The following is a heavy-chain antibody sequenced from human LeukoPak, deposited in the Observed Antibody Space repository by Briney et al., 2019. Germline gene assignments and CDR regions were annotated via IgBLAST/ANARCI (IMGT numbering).Heavy chain of an antibody. J-gene: IGHJ6*02. CDR3: ARGRLHYDFWSDLQAGMDV. CDR2: IYYSGST. D-gene: IGHD3-3*01. Sequence: SETLSLTCTVSGGSISSGDYHWSWIRQPPGKGLEWIGYIYYSGSTYYNPSLKSRVTISVDTSKNQFSLKLSSVTAADTAVYYCARGRLHYDFWSDLQAGMDVWGQGTTVTVSS. CDR1: GGSISSGDYH. V-gene: IGHV4-30-4*01.